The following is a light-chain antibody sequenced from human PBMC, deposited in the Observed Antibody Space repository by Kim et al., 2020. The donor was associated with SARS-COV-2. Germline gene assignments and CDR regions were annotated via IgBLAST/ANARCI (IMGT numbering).Light chain of an antibody. CDR2: DES. V-gene: IGKV3-11*01. J-gene: IGKJ4*01. CDR3: HQRNNPLT. CDR1: QSVSSS. Sequence: PGERATLSCRASQSVSSSLAWYQQKPGQAPRLVIYDESNRATGIPARFSGSGSGTDFTLTISSLEPEDFAVYYCHQRNNPLTFGGGTKVDIK.